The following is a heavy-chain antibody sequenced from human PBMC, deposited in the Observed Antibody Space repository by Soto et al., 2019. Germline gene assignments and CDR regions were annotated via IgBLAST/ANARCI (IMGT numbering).Heavy chain of an antibody. CDR2: IYYSGST. CDR3: ARDPSRAYCDFWSGYPGGWFDP. CDR1: GGSISSGGYY. V-gene: IGHV4-31*03. D-gene: IGHD3-3*01. Sequence: SETLSLTCTVSGGSISSGGYYWSWIRQHPGKGLEWIGYIYYSGSTYYNPSLKSRVTISVDTSKNQFSLKLSSVTAADTAVYYCARDPSRAYCDFWSGYPGGWFDPWGQGTLVTVSS. J-gene: IGHJ5*02.